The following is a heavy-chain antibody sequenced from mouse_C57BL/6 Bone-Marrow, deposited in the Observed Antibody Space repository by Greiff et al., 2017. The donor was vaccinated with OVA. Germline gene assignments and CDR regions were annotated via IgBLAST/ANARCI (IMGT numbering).Heavy chain of an antibody. J-gene: IGHJ2*01. D-gene: IGHD2-2*01. CDR3: AREGYGYPYLDY. V-gene: IGHV1-55*01. CDR1: GYTFTSYW. CDR2: IYPGSGST. Sequence: QVQLQQPGAELVKPGASVKMSCKASGYTFTSYWITWVKQRPGQGLEWIGDIYPGSGSTNYNEKFKSKATLTVDTPSSTAYMQLSSLTSEDSAVYYCAREGYGYPYLDYWGQGTTLTVSS.